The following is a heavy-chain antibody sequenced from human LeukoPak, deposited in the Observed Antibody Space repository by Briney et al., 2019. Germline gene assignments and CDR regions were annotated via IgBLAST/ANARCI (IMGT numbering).Heavy chain of an antibody. CDR1: GGSISSYY. Sequence: SETLSLTCTVSGGSISSYYWNWIRQPPGKGLEWVGYIYYSGSTNYNPSLKSRVTISVDTSKNQFSLKLSSVTAADTAVYYCARDMAWGGHYFDYWGQGTLVTVSS. CDR2: IYYSGST. D-gene: IGHD2-15*01. V-gene: IGHV4-59*01. CDR3: ARDMAWGGHYFDY. J-gene: IGHJ4*02.